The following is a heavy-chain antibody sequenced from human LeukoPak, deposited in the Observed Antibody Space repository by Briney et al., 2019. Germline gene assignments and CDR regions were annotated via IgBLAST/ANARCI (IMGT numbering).Heavy chain of an antibody. CDR1: GYTFTSYG. Sequence: SVKVSCKASGYTFTSYGITWVRQAPGQGLEWMGWISTYNGNTNYAQNLQGRVTMTADTSTSTAYMELRTLISDDTAVYYCARGRGSTSRYWGQGTLVTVSS. CDR2: ISTYNGNT. V-gene: IGHV1-18*01. D-gene: IGHD5-12*01. CDR3: ARGRGSTSRY. J-gene: IGHJ4*02.